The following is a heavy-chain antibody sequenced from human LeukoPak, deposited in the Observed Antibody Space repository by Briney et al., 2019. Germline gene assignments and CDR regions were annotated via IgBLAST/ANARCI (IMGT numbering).Heavy chain of an antibody. CDR2: IKQDGSEK. V-gene: IGHV3-7*01. J-gene: IGHJ3*02. CDR1: GFTFSSYW. D-gene: IGHD3-9*01. CDR3: AIPDYDILTGPDAFDI. Sequence: GGSLRLSCAASGFTFSSYWMSWVRQAPGKGREGVANIKQDGSEKYYVDSVKGRFTISRDNAKNSLYLQMNSLRAEDTAVYYCAIPDYDILTGPDAFDIWGQGTMVTVYS.